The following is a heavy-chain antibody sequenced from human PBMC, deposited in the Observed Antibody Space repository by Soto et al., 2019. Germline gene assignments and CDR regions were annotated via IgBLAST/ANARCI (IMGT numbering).Heavy chain of an antibody. J-gene: IGHJ4*02. Sequence: EASLKVSCKASGYTFTSYYMHWVRQAPGQGLEWMGIINPSGGSTSYAQKFQGRVTMTRDTSTSTVYMELSSLRSEDTAVYCCARERTSIAAADYWGQGTLVTVSS. CDR2: INPSGGST. D-gene: IGHD6-13*01. CDR1: GYTFTSYY. V-gene: IGHV1-46*01. CDR3: ARERTSIAAADY.